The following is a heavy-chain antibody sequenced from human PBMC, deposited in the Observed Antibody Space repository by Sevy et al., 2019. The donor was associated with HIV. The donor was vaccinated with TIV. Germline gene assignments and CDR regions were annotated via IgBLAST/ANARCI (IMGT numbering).Heavy chain of an antibody. CDR3: AGLRITMVQGVIITTWFDP. CDR1: GYTFTGYY. Sequence: ASVKVSCKASGYTFTGYYMHWVRQAPGQGLEWMGRINPNSGGTNYAQKFQGRVTMTRDTSISPAYMELSRLSSDDTAVYYCAGLRITMVQGVIITTWFDPWGQGTLVTVSS. CDR2: INPNSGGT. J-gene: IGHJ5*02. V-gene: IGHV1-2*06. D-gene: IGHD3-10*01.